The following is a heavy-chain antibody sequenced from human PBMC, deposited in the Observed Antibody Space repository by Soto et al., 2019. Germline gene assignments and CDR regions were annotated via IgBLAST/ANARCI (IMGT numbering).Heavy chain of an antibody. CDR2: IKQDGSEK. CDR1: GFTFSSYW. V-gene: IGHV3-7*01. J-gene: IGHJ4*02. CDR3: AREDSSGYYYSSDY. D-gene: IGHD3-22*01. Sequence: EVQLVESGGGLVQPGGSLRLSCAASGFTFSSYWMSWVRQAPGKGLVRVANIKQDGSEKYYVDSVKGRFTISRDNAKNSLYLQMNGLRAEDTAVYYCAREDSSGYYYSSDYWGQGTLVTVSS.